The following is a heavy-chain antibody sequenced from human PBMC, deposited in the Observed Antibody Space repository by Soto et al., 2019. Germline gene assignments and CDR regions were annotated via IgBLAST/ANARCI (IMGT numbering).Heavy chain of an antibody. CDR2: INHSGST. Sequence: SETLSLTCAVYGGSFSGYYWSWIRQPPGKGLEWIGEINHSGSTNYNPSLKSRVTISVDTSKNQFSLKLSSVTAADTAVYYCARGWGYSSSCYGSFGYWGQGTLVTVPS. CDR3: ARGWGYSSSCYGSFGY. CDR1: GGSFSGYY. D-gene: IGHD6-13*01. V-gene: IGHV4-34*01. J-gene: IGHJ4*02.